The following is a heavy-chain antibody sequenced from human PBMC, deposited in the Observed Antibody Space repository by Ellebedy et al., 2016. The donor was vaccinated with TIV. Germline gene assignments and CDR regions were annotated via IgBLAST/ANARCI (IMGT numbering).Heavy chain of an antibody. V-gene: IGHV4-39*01. D-gene: IGHD1-26*01. J-gene: IGHJ4*02. Sequence: MPSETLSLTCTVSGGSISSSSYYWGWIRQSPGMRLEWIGSMYYSGTTLYNPSLKSRVTISVDTSKNQFSLKLTSVTAADTTMYYCARRGVGATYFDSWGQGTLVTVSS. CDR3: ARRGVGATYFDS. CDR2: MYYSGTT. CDR1: GGSISSSSYY.